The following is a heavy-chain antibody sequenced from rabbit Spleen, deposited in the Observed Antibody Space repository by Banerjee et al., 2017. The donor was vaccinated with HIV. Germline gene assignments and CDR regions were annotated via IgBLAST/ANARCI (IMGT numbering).Heavy chain of an antibody. Sequence: QERLVESGGGLVKPEGSLKLSCTASGFSFSNKAVMCWVRQAPGKGLEWIACINTATGKPVYATWAKGRFTISTTSSTTVTLQMTSLTAADTATYFCARDLAGAIGWNFYLWGQGTLVTVS. CDR3: ARDLAGAIGWNFYL. J-gene: IGHJ4*01. V-gene: IGHV1S45*01. CDR2: INTATGKP. CDR1: GFSFSNKAV. D-gene: IGHD4-1*01.